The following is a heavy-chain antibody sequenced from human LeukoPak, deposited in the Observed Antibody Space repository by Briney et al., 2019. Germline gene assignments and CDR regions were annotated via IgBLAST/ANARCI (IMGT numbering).Heavy chain of an antibody. D-gene: IGHD3-3*01. V-gene: IGHV3-74*01. CDR3: ARVPAEQYYDFWSGYYSWCAFDI. CDR1: GFTFSSYW. Sequence: GGSLRLSCAASGFTFSSYWMHWVRQAPGKGLVWVSRINSDGSSTSYADSVKGRFTISRDNAKNTLYLQMNSLRAEDTAVYYCARVPAEQYYDFWSGYYSWCAFDIWGQGTMVTVSS. J-gene: IGHJ3*02. CDR2: INSDGSST.